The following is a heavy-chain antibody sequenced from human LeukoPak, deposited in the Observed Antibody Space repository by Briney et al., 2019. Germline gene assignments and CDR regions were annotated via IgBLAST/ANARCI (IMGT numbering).Heavy chain of an antibody. CDR3: ARDIRLAAQY. V-gene: IGHV3-21*01. J-gene: IGHJ4*02. Sequence: GGSLRLSCAASGFTFSIYSMNCVCQAPGKGRECVSSISSSSSYIYYADSVKGRFTISRDNAKNPLYLQMNSLRAEDTAVYYCARDIRLAAQYWGQGTLVTVSS. CDR2: ISSSSSYI. D-gene: IGHD6-6*01. CDR1: GFTFSIYS.